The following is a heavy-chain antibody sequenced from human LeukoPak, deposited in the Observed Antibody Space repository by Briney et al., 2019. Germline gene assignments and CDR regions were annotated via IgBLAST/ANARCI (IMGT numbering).Heavy chain of an antibody. J-gene: IGHJ6*02. Sequence: ASVKVSCKASGYTLTDYYIHWVRQAPGQGLEWMGWINPNSGATNFAQKFQGRVIMTRDTSISTAYMELTRLRSDDTAVYYCARAWYSGYPNYYYYGLDVWGQGTTVTVSS. V-gene: IGHV1-2*02. CDR1: GYTLTDYY. D-gene: IGHD5-12*01. CDR2: INPNSGAT. CDR3: ARAWYSGYPNYYYYGLDV.